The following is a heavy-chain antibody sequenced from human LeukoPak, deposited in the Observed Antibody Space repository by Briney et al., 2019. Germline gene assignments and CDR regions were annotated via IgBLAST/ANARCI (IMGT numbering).Heavy chain of an antibody. CDR3: ARDGKQWLVRAHFDY. CDR1: GYTFTGYY. Sequence: ASAKVSCKASGYTFTGYYLHWVRQAPGQGLEWMGWINPNSGGTNYAQKFQGRVTMTRDTSISTAYMELSRLRSDDTAVYYCARDGKQWLVRAHFDYWGQGTLVTVSS. J-gene: IGHJ4*02. D-gene: IGHD6-19*01. CDR2: INPNSGGT. V-gene: IGHV1-2*02.